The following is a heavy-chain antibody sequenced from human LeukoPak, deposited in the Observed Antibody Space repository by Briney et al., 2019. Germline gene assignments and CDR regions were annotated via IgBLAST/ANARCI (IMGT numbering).Heavy chain of an antibody. D-gene: IGHD6-13*01. CDR3: ARVEAGIKNWYYDL. Sequence: SETLSLTCTVSGGSISSYYWSWIRQPAGKGLEWIGRIYTSGSTNYNPSLRSRVTMSVDTSENQFSLKLRSVTAADTAVYYCARVEAGIKNWYYDLWGRGTLVTVSS. CDR2: IYTSGST. V-gene: IGHV4-4*07. J-gene: IGHJ2*01. CDR1: GGSISSYY.